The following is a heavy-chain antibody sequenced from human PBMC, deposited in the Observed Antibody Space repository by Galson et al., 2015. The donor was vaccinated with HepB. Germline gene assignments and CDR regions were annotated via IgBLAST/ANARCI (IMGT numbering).Heavy chain of an antibody. CDR2: IYYEGGT. V-gene: IGHV4-61*03. Sequence: ETLSLTCTVSGDSVTGGSHYWSWIRQPPGKGLEWIGYIYYEGGTDYNPSLKSRVTMSLDTSKNHFSLRLRSVTGADTAAYYCAGGGRYQAFHMWGQGTVVAVSS. CDR3: AGGGRYQAFHM. CDR1: GDSVTGGSHY. D-gene: IGHD2-2*01. J-gene: IGHJ3*02.